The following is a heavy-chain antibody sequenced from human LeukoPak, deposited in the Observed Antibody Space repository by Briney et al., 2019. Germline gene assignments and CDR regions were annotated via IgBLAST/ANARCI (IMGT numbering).Heavy chain of an antibody. CDR1: GFTFSSYA. CDR3: AKMTAGGDCCWFDP. V-gene: IGHV3-23*01. CDR2: ISGSGGST. D-gene: IGHD2-21*02. Sequence: GGSLRLSCAASGFTFSSYAMSWVRQAPGKGLEWVSAISGSGGSTYYADSVKGRFTISRDNSKNTLCLQMNSLRAEDTAVYYCAKMTAGGDCCWFDPWGQGTLVTVSS. J-gene: IGHJ5*02.